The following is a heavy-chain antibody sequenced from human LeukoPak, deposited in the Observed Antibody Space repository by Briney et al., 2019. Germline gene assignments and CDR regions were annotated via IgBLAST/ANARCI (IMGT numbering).Heavy chain of an antibody. CDR1: GGSISSGSYY. CDR3: ARGFNYDRGV. V-gene: IGHV4-61*02. CDR2: IYTSGST. D-gene: IGHD3-3*01. Sequence: SETLSPTCTVSGGSISSGSYYWSWIRQPAGKGLEWIGRIYTSGSTNYNPSLKSRVTISVDTSKNQFSLKLSSVTAADTAVYYCARGFNYDRGVWGKGTTVTVSS. J-gene: IGHJ6*04.